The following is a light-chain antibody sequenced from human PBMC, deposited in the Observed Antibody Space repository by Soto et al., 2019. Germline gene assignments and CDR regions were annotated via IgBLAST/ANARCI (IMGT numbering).Light chain of an antibody. V-gene: IGLV2-8*01. Sequence: QSALTQPPSASGSPGQSVTISCTGTSSDVGGYNYVSWYQQHPGKAPKLMISEVSKRPSGVPDRFSGSKSGNTASLTVSGLQAEDEADYSCSSFAGSNVVFGGGTKVTVL. J-gene: IGLJ2*01. CDR1: SSDVGGYNY. CDR2: EVS. CDR3: SSFAGSNVV.